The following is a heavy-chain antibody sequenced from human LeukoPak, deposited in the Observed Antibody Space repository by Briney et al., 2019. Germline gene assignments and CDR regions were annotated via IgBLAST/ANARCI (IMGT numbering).Heavy chain of an antibody. CDR3: ARGTYYYDSSGYYPHFDY. Sequence: PSETLSLTCTVSGGSISSYYWSWIRQPPGKGLESIGYIYYSGSTNYNPSLKSRVTISVDTSKNQFSLKLSFVTAADTAVYYCARGTYYYDSSGYYPHFDYWGQGTLVTVS. CDR1: GGSISSYY. V-gene: IGHV4-59*01. J-gene: IGHJ4*02. CDR2: IYYSGST. D-gene: IGHD3-22*01.